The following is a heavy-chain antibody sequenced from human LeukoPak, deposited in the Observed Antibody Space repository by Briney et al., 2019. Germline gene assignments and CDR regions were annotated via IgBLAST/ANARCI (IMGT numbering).Heavy chain of an antibody. CDR3: ARVRSSSWYEADY. Sequence: PSETLFLTCTVSGGSISSYYWSWIRQPPGKGLEWIGYIYYSGSTNYNPSLKSRVTISVDTSKNQFSLKLSSVTAADTAVYYCARVRSSSWYEADYWGQGTLVTVSS. CDR1: GGSISSYY. J-gene: IGHJ4*02. D-gene: IGHD6-13*01. V-gene: IGHV4-59*01. CDR2: IYYSGST.